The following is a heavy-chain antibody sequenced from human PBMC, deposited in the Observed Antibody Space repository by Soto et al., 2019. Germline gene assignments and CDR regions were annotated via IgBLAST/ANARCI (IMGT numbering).Heavy chain of an antibody. CDR1: GGTFSRNT. CDR2: IMPIFGSA. CDR3: ARKWDSDTTGYYFAD. J-gene: IGHJ4*01. D-gene: IGHD3-22*01. Sequence: SVKVSCKASGGTFSRNTISWVRQAPGQGLEWLGGIMPIFGSANYAQKLQGRVTITADENTRTDYMELSRVRSEDTAVYSCARKWDSDTTGYYFADWGQGTLVTVSS. V-gene: IGHV1-69*13.